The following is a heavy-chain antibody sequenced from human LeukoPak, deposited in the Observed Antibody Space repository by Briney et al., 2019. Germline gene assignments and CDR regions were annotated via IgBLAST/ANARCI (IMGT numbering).Heavy chain of an antibody. V-gene: IGHV3-23*01. CDR2: ISGSGGSA. CDR3: AKILAVGVVVVQAAISLDY. CDR1: GFTFSSYA. D-gene: IGHD2-2*01. J-gene: IGHJ4*02. Sequence: GGSLRLSCAASGFTFSSYAMSWVRQAPGKGLEWVSAISGSGGSAYYADSVKGRFTISRDNSKNTLYLQMNSLRAEDTAVYYCAKILAVGVVVVQAAISLDYWGQGTLVTVSS.